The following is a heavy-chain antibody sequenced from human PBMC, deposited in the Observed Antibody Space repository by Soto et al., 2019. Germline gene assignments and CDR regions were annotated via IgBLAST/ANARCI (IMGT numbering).Heavy chain of an antibody. Sequence: QVQLQESGPGLVKPSETLSLTCTVSGGSIRTSYWSWIRQPPGKGLEWIGYTYNSGSTNYNPSLKSRVTISVDTSTNQFSLHLSSVTAADTAVYYCARDAFDIWGQGTMVTVSS. J-gene: IGHJ3*02. CDR3: ARDAFDI. CDR1: GGSIRTSY. CDR2: TYNSGST. V-gene: IGHV4-59*01.